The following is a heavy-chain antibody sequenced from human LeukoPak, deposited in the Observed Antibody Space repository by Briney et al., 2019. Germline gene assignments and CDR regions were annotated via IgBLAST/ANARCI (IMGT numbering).Heavy chain of an antibody. CDR3: ANRYCSGGSCYSNY. J-gene: IGHJ4*02. Sequence: GGSLRLSCAASGFTFSSYWMHWVRQAPGKGLVWVSRINSDESSTTYADSVKGRFTISRDNAKNTLYLQMNSLRAEDTAVYYCANRYCSGGSCYSNYWGQGTLVTVSS. D-gene: IGHD2-15*01. CDR1: GFTFSSYW. V-gene: IGHV3-74*01. CDR2: INSDESST.